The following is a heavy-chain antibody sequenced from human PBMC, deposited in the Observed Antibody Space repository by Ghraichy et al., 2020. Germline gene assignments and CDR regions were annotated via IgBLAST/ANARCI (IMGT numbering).Heavy chain of an antibody. Sequence: GGSLRLSCAVSGFTFSSYSINWVRQAPGKGLEWLSYIGRSISTTYYADSVKGRFTISRDNAKNSLYLQMNSLRAEDTAVYYCAREDYYESSGYFDYWGQGTLVTVSS. D-gene: IGHD3-22*01. CDR1: GFTFSSYS. CDR2: IGRSISTT. CDR3: AREDYYESSGYFDY. J-gene: IGHJ4*02. V-gene: IGHV3-48*01.